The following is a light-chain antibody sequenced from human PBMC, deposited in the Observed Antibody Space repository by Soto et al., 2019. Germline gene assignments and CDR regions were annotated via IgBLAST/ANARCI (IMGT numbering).Light chain of an antibody. CDR2: GTS. Sequence: IVLTQSPAARSVSPGETGPLSCMASQSVGSNLAWYQQKPGQAPRLLIYGTSTRATGIPARFSGSGSGTEFTLTISSLQSEDFAVYYCQQRSNWPPTFGQGTRLEIK. V-gene: IGKV3-15*01. CDR1: QSVGSN. CDR3: QQRSNWPPT. J-gene: IGKJ5*01.